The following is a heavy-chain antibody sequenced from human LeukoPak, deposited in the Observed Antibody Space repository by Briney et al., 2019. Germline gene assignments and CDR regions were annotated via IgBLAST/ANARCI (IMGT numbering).Heavy chain of an antibody. CDR3: ARVSEGCSSTSCYAIFDY. J-gene: IGHJ4*02. V-gene: IGHV3-53*01. CDR2: IYSGGST. CDR1: GFTDSSNY. D-gene: IGHD2-2*01. Sequence: GGSLRHSCAASGFTDSSNYMRWVRQAPGKGREWGSVIYSGGSTYYADSVKGRFTISRDNSKNTLYLQMNSLRAEDTAVYYCARVSEGCSSTSCYAIFDYWGQGTLVTVSS.